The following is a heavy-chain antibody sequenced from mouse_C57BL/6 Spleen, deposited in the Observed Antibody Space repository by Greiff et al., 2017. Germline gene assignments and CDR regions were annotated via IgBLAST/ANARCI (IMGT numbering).Heavy chain of an antibody. CDR1: GYAFSSSW. V-gene: IGHV1-82*01. D-gene: IGHD1-1*02. CDR3: AREDYGPYFDY. Sequence: QVQLQQSGPELVKPGASVKISCKASGYAFSSSWMNWVKQRPGKGLEWIGRIYPGDGDTNYNGKFKGKDTLTADKSSSTAYMQLSSLTSEDSAVYFCAREDYGPYFDYWGQGTTLTVSS. CDR2: IYPGDGDT. J-gene: IGHJ2*01.